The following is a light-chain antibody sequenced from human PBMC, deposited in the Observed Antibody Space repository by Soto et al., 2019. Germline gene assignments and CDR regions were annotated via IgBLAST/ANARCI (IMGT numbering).Light chain of an antibody. V-gene: IGKV1-39*01. J-gene: IGKJ4*01. CDR1: QSISNY. Sequence: DMEMTQSPSSRSASVGDRVTITCRASQSISNYLNWYQHTPGKVPKLLIYAASSLQSGVPTRFSGSGAGTDFTLTISSLQPEDFATYYCLQSYGTPVTFGGGTKIEIK. CDR3: LQSYGTPVT. CDR2: AAS.